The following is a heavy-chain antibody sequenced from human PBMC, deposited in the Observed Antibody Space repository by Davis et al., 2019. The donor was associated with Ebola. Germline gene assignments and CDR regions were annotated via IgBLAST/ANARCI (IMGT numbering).Heavy chain of an antibody. J-gene: IGHJ6*02. V-gene: IGHV3-23*01. CDR1: GFTFSSYS. CDR3: AKSGLSFGVVKYHYGMDV. CDR2: ISGSGGST. Sequence: GESLKISCAASGFTFSSYSMNWVRQAPGKGLEWVSAISGSGGSTYYADSVKGRFTISRDNSKNTLYLQMNSLRAEDTAVYYCAKSGLSFGVVKYHYGMDVWGQGTRVTVSS. D-gene: IGHD3-3*01.